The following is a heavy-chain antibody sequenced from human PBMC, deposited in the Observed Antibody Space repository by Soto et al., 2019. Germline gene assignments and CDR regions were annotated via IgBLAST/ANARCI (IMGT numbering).Heavy chain of an antibody. CDR2: IYWNDDK. J-gene: IGHJ6*02. Sequence: QITLKASGPTLVKPTQTLTLTCTFSGFSLSTGGVGVGWIRQPPGKAPEWLALIYWNDDKRYSPSLNSRLTTAKDTSKNQVVLTMSNMDPVDPVTYYCGGYTVLTGYHGYGMDVWGQGTTVTVSS. D-gene: IGHD3-9*01. CDR3: GGYTVLTGYHGYGMDV. V-gene: IGHV2-5*01. CDR1: GFSLSTGGVG.